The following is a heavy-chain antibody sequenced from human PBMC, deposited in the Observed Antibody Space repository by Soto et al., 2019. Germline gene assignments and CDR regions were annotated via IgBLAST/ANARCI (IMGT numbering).Heavy chain of an antibody. CDR3: AKGNDILTGPGYYFDY. CDR2: ISYDGSNK. J-gene: IGHJ4*02. V-gene: IGHV3-30*18. CDR1: GFTFSSYG. Sequence: GGSMRLSCAASGFTFSSYGMHWVRQAPGKGLEWVAVISYDGSNKYYADSVKGRFTISRDNSKNTLYLQMNSLRAEDTAVYYCAKGNDILTGPGYYFDYWRQGTLVTVSS. D-gene: IGHD3-9*01.